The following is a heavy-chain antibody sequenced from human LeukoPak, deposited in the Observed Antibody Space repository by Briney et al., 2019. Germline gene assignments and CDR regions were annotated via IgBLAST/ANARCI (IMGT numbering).Heavy chain of an antibody. CDR2: ISYDGSDK. CDR1: GFIFSSYI. CDR3: RVHYYDSTEFFDY. Sequence: QPGGSLRLSCAASGFIFSSYIMHWVRQAPGKGLQWVAVISYDGSDKYYADSVKGRFTISRDNSRNTLYLQMNSLRAEDTAVYYCRVHYYDSTEFFDYWGQGTLVTVSS. D-gene: IGHD3-22*01. V-gene: IGHV3-30*04. J-gene: IGHJ4*02.